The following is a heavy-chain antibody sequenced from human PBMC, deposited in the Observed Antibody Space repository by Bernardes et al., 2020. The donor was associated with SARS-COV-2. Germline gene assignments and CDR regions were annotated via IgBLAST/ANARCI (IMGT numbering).Heavy chain of an antibody. CDR3: AREQFPGYYGMDV. CDR1: GYTVSSEY. D-gene: IGHD7-27*01. V-gene: IGHV3-66*01. Sequence: GGSLRLSCAASGYTVSSEYMSWVRQAPGKGLEWVSIIHSDGNTHYADSVKGRFTISRDNSENKVHLQMNSLRAEDTAVYYCAREQFPGYYGMDVWGQGTTVTVS. CDR2: IHSDGNT. J-gene: IGHJ6*02.